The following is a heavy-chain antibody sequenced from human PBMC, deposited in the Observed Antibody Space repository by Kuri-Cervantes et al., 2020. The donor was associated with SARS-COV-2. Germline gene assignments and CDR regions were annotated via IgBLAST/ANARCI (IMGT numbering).Heavy chain of an antibody. J-gene: IGHJ4*02. CDR2: ISSSSSTM. CDR1: GFTFSSYS. Sequence: GESLKISCAASGFTFSSYSMNWVRQAPGKGLEWVSYISSSSSTMYYADSVKGRFTISRDNAKNSLYLQMNSLRDEDTAVYYCAREGYYDSSGYFDYWGQGTLVTVSS. V-gene: IGHV3-48*02. CDR3: AREGYYDSSGYFDY. D-gene: IGHD3-22*01.